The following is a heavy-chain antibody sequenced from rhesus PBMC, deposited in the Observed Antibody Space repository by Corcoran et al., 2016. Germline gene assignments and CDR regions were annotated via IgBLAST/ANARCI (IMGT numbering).Heavy chain of an antibody. CDR2: ISGGGGSP. D-gene: IGHD6-13*01. V-gene: IGHV4-57*01. CDR3: ARESRWSEYFEF. CDR1: GDSVSSSNW. Sequence: QLQLQESGPGLVKPSETLSLTCAVSGDSVSSSNWWSWLRQPPGEGLEWFGRISGGGGSPGYNPSHTGLVTISTGTTKNRFSLEVRSVTGADTAVYYWARESRWSEYFEFWGQGALVTVSS. J-gene: IGHJ1*01.